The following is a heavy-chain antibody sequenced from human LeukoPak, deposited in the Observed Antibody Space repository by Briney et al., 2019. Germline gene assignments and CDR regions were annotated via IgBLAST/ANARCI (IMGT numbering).Heavy chain of an antibody. D-gene: IGHD5-24*01. CDR2: IYYSGSS. Sequence: GSLRLSCAASGFTFSSYEMNWVRQAPGKGGVWIGSIYYSGSSFDNPALKSRVTISVDTSKNQFSLKLSSVTAADTAVYYCARHRSGWLQSSFDYWGQGALVTVSS. J-gene: IGHJ4*02. CDR3: ARHRSGWLQSSFDY. V-gene: IGHV4-39*01. CDR1: GFTFSSYE.